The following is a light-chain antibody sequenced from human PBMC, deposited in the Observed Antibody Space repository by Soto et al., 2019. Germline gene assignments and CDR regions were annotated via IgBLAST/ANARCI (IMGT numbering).Light chain of an antibody. CDR3: QQYFTWPHT. V-gene: IGKV3-15*01. CDR1: QIVTSN. J-gene: IGKJ2*01. CDR2: GAS. Sequence: EIVMTQSTATLSVSPGERATLACRASQIVTSNLAWYQQKPGRAPRLLIYGASTRATGIPARFSGSGSGTEFTLTISNLQSEDFALYYCQQYFTWPHTFGQGTKLEIK.